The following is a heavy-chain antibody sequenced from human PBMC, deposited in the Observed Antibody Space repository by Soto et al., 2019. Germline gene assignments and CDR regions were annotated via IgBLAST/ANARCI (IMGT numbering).Heavy chain of an antibody. CDR1: GGTFSSYA. J-gene: IGHJ6*02. Sequence: SVKVSCKASGGTFSSYAISWVRQAPGQGLEWMGGIIPIFGTANYAQKFQGRVTITADKSTSTAHMELSSLRSEDTAVYYCARARTSITMVRGVYYYGMDVWGQGTTVTVSS. CDR3: ARARTSITMVRGVYYYGMDV. D-gene: IGHD3-10*01. V-gene: IGHV1-69*06. CDR2: IIPIFGTA.